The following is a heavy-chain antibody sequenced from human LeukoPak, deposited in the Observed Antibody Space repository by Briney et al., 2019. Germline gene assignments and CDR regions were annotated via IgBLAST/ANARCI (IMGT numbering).Heavy chain of an antibody. CDR1: GGSFSGYY. Sequence: SETLSLTCAVYGGSFSGYYWSWIRQPPGKGLEWIGEINHSGSTNYNPSLKSRVTISVDTSKNQFSLKLSSVTAADTAVYYCARPEYDSSGYYSMAYWGQGTLVTVSS. V-gene: IGHV4-34*01. D-gene: IGHD3-22*01. CDR3: ARPEYDSSGYYSMAY. J-gene: IGHJ4*02. CDR2: INHSGST.